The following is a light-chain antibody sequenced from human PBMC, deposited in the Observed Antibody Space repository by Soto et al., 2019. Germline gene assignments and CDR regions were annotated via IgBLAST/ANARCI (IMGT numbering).Light chain of an antibody. J-gene: IGKJ3*01. CDR3: MQALQTPRT. CDR1: ESLLHSNGYNY. Sequence: DIVMTQSPLSLPVTPGEPASISCRSSESLLHSNGYNYFHWYLQKPGQSPHLLIYLGSNRASGVPDRVSGSGSGTDFTLKISRVEAEDVGVYYCMQALQTPRTFGPGTKGEIK. V-gene: IGKV2-28*01. CDR2: LGS.